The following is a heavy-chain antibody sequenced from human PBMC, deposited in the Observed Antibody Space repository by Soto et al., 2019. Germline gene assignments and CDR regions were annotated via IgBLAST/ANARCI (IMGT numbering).Heavy chain of an antibody. V-gene: IGHV1-8*01. CDR1: GYSFTNND. CDR2: MDPGSGDT. Sequence: ASVKVSCKASGYSFTNNDVSWVRQATGQGLEWMGWMDPGSGDTGYAQKFQGRVTMTRDISIATAYMELSSLRSDDTAIYYCARMATFGSLNWFDPWGQGTLVTVSS. D-gene: IGHD3-16*01. CDR3: ARMATFGSLNWFDP. J-gene: IGHJ5*02.